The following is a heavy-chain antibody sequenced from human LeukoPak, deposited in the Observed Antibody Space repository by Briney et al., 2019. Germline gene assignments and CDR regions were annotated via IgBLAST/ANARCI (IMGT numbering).Heavy chain of an antibody. D-gene: IGHD5-24*01. V-gene: IGHV4-38-2*02. CDR1: GYSISSGDY. CDR2: IYHSGIT. Sequence: SETLSLTCTVPGYSISSGDYWGWIRQPPGNGLEWIGSIYHSGITYYNPSLKSRVTISVDTSKNQFSLKLSSVTAADTAVYYCASLETRDEDAFDIWGQGTMVTVSS. CDR3: ASLETRDEDAFDI. J-gene: IGHJ3*02.